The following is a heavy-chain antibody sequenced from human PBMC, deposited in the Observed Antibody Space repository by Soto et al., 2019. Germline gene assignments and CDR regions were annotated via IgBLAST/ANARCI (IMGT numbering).Heavy chain of an antibody. Sequence: PSETLSLTCALSGYSITSGYYWGWIRQPPGKGLEWMGTIHHTGGTYYNPSLKSRVSMSIDTSKNQFSLRLSSVTAADTAVYYCASDYRVPSAGAMDVWGQGTTVTVSS. V-gene: IGHV4-38-2*01. J-gene: IGHJ6*02. CDR3: ASDYRVPSAGAMDV. D-gene: IGHD3-16*02. CDR2: IHHTGGT. CDR1: GYSITSGYY.